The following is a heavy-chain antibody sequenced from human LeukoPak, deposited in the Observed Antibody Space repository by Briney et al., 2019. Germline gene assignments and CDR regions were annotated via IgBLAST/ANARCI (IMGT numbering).Heavy chain of an antibody. V-gene: IGHV3-48*03. CDR3: ARGQYSSNWYVDY. CDR2: SSRTGNSI. D-gene: IGHD6-13*01. Sequence: GGSLRLSCAACGVTLSSYEMKWGRLARGKVLEWISYSSRTGNSIYSADPVKGRFTISRDSAKNSLYLQMNSLRAEDTAVYYCARGQYSSNWYVDYWGEGTLVTVAS. CDR1: GVTLSSYE. J-gene: IGHJ4*02.